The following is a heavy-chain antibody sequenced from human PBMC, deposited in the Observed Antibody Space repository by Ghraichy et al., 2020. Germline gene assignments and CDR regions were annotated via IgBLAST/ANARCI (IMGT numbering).Heavy chain of an antibody. CDR3: AIFIRFGELLMLSGYTDDY. J-gene: IGHJ4*02. Sequence: GGSLRLSCAASGFTFSSYGMHWVRQAPGKGLEWVAFIRYDGSNKYYADSVKGRFTISRDNSKNTLYLQMNSLRAEDTAVYYCAIFIRFGELLMLSGYTDDYWGQGTLVTVSS. D-gene: IGHD3-10*01. V-gene: IGHV3-30*02. CDR2: IRYDGSNK. CDR1: GFTFSSYG.